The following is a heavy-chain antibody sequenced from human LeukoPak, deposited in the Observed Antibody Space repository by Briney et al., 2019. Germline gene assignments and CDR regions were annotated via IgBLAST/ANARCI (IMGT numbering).Heavy chain of an antibody. Sequence: GGSLRLSCATSGFTFNTNAMSWVRQAPGKGLEWVSTIGNTETFYADSVTGRFTISRDNSKNTLYLHMNSLRVEDTAVYYCAKDWIQFNRVFDCFDSWGQGTLVTASS. J-gene: IGHJ4*02. V-gene: IGHV3-23*01. CDR3: AKDWIQFNRVFDCFDS. D-gene: IGHD2-21*01. CDR2: IGNTET. CDR1: GFTFNTNA.